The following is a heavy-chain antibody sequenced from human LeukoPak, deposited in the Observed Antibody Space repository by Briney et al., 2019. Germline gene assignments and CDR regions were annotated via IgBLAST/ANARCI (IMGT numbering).Heavy chain of an antibody. CDR3: ARGLPGGLDP. J-gene: IGHJ5*02. CDR1: GFTFSSYD. CDR2: ISTAGDT. V-gene: IGHV3-13*01. D-gene: IGHD2-15*01. Sequence: GGSLRLSCAASGFTFSSYDMHWVRQAIGEGLEWVSSISTAGDTHFSGSVKGRFTISRENAKNSLYLQMNSLRVGDTAVYYCARGLPGGLDPWGQGTLVTVSS.